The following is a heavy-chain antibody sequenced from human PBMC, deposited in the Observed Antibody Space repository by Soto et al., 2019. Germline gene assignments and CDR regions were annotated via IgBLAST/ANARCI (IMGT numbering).Heavy chain of an antibody. Sequence: EVHLEESGGGLVQPGGSLRLACAGSGFKFSSYEMNWVRQAPGKGLEWLSFTRHSGDIIYYADSVKGRFTITRDNAKNFRYLHMNTLRVADTAIAYCATRQSVSYGPGFDQWGQGPLVTVSS. V-gene: IGHV3-48*03. CDR2: TRHSGDII. CDR1: GFKFSSYE. CDR3: ATRQSVSYGPGFDQ. D-gene: IGHD3-16*01. J-gene: IGHJ4*02.